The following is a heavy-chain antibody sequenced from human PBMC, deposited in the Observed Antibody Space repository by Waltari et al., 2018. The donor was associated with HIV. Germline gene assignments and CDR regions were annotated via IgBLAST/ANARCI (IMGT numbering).Heavy chain of an antibody. CDR2: IYNSGST. D-gene: IGHD3-22*01. V-gene: IGHV4-59*01. Sequence: QVQLQESGPGLVKPSETLSLTCTVSGGSITNYYWNWIRQSPGKGLEWIGHIYNSGSTNYNPSLKSRVSISVDTSKNQFSLNLKSVTAADTAVYYCAKDASGTYFNWFDPWGQGILVTVSS. J-gene: IGHJ5*02. CDR1: GGSITNYY. CDR3: AKDASGTYFNWFDP.